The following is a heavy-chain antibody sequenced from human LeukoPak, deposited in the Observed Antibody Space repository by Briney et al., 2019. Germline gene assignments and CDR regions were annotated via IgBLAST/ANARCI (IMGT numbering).Heavy chain of an antibody. CDR3: ARDWGRMGFGELFSPYYYYYMDV. D-gene: IGHD3-10*01. CDR2: VNPNSGGT. V-gene: IGHV1-2*02. CDR1: GYTFTSYD. Sequence: GASVKVSFKASGYTFTSYDINWVRQAPGQGLEWMGWVNPNSGGTNYAQKFQGRVTMTRDTSISTAYMELSRLRSDDTAVYYCARDWGRMGFGELFSPYYYYYMDVWGKGTTVTVSS. J-gene: IGHJ6*03.